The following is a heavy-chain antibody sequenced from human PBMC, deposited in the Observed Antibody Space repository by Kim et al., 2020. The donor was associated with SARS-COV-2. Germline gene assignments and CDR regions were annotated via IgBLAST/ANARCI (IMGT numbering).Heavy chain of an antibody. J-gene: IGHJ4*02. V-gene: IGHV4-30-2*01. CDR2: IYHSGST. Sequence: SETLSLTCAVSGGSISSGGYSWSWIRQPPGKGLEWIGYIYHSGSTYYNPSLKSRVTISVDRSKNQFSLKLSSVTAADTAVYYCARADVSYYGSGSYDYWGQGTLVTVSS. CDR3: ARADVSYYGSGSYDY. D-gene: IGHD3-10*01. CDR1: GGSISSGGYS.